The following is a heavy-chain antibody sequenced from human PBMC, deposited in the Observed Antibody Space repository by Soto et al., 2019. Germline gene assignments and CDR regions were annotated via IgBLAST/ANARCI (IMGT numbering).Heavy chain of an antibody. CDR1: GFAFSSSY. V-gene: IGHV3-64D*06. CDR3: VKVLDSSGWYYYDY. D-gene: IGHD6-19*01. CDR2: ISSDGTRI. J-gene: IGHJ4*02. Sequence: GGSLRLSCSASGFAFSSSYMHWVRQTPGKGLEYVSAISSDGTRIYYADSVKGRFTVTRDNSKNTLYLQMISLRPGDTAVYFCVKVLDSSGWYYYDYWGQGVLVTVSS.